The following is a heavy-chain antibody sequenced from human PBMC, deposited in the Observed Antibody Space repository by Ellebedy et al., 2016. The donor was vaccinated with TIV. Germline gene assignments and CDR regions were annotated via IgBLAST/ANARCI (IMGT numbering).Heavy chain of an antibody. CDR1: GFTFSNAW. CDR2: IKSQTDGGTT. D-gene: IGHD3-10*01. V-gene: IGHV3-15*07. J-gene: IGHJ4*02. Sequence: PGGSLRLSCAASGFTFSNAWMNWVRQAPGKGLEWVGRIKSQTDGGTTDYAAPVKGRFTISRDDSKNTLYLQMNSLKTEDTAVYYCTTDQDYNGSGSYYEPFDYWGQGTLVTVSS. CDR3: TTDQDYNGSGSYYEPFDY.